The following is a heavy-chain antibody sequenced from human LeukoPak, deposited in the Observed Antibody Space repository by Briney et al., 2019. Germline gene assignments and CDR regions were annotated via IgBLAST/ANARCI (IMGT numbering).Heavy chain of an antibody. V-gene: IGHV3-48*02. J-gene: IGHJ3*02. Sequence: GGSLRLSCAASGFTFSTYSMNWGRQAPGKGLEWVSYISSSSSSIYYADSVKGRFTISRDNAKNSLYLQMNSLRDEDTAVYYCARDNVRGLDIWGQGTMVTVSS. CDR1: GFTFSTYS. D-gene: IGHD3-10*02. CDR2: ISSSSSSI. CDR3: ARDNVRGLDI.